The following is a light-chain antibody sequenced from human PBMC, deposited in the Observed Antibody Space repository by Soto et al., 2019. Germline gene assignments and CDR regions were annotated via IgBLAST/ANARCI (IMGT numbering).Light chain of an antibody. V-gene: IGKV1-5*01. CDR1: QSIGRW. CDR2: DAS. CDR3: QQYNSYSF. Sequence: DIQMTQSPSTLSASVGDRVTITCRASQSIGRWLAWYQQKPGKAPNLLIFDASSLESGVPSRFSGSGSGTEFTLTISRLQPDDFATYYCQQYNSYSFFGPGTKVDVK. J-gene: IGKJ3*01.